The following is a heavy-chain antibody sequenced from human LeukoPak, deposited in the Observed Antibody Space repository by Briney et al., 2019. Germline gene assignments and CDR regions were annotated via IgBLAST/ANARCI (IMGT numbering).Heavy chain of an antibody. D-gene: IGHD6-19*01. CDR1: GFTVSENY. J-gene: IGHJ6*02. CDR3: VRDRWPGLGDF. V-gene: IGHV3-66*01. CDR2: LYSGGFT. Sequence: PGGSLRLSCAVSGFTVSENYMSWVRRAPGRGLEWVSVLYSGGFTYYADPVKGRFTISRDNSKNTLYLQMSSLRAEDTAVYYCVRDRWPGLGDFWGQGTTVTVSS.